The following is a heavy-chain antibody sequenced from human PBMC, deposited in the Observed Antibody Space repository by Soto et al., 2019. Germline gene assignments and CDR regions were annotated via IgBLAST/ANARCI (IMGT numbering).Heavy chain of an antibody. CDR2: INAGNGNT. J-gene: IGHJ5*02. D-gene: IGHD2-2*02. CDR3: ARSATAIMGNWLDP. V-gene: IGHV1-3*01. Sequence: ASVKVSCKASGYTFTSYAMHWVRQAPGQRLEWMGWINAGNGNTKYSQKFQGRVTITRDTSASTAYMELSSLRSEDTAVYYCARSATAIMGNWLDPWGQGNLVTVS. CDR1: GYTFTSYA.